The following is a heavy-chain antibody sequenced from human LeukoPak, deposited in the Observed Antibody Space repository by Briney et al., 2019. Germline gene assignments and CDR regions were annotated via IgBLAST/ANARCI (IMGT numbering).Heavy chain of an antibody. J-gene: IGHJ6*02. CDR1: GYTFTSYD. V-gene: IGHV1-8*02. Sequence: VASVKVSCKASGYTFTSYDINWVRQATGQGLEWMGWMNPNSGNTGYAQKFQGRVTMTRNTSISTAYMELSSLRSEDTAVYYCASRAPRSCSSTSCYDVYDYYYYGMDVWGQGTTVTVSS. CDR2: MNPNSGNT. D-gene: IGHD2-2*01. CDR3: ASRAPRSCSSTSCYDVYDYYYYGMDV.